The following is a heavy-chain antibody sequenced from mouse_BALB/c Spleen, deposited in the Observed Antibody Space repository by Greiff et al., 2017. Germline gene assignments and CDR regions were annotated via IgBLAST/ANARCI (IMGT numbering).Heavy chain of an antibody. D-gene: IGHD2-3*01. J-gene: IGHJ2*01. Sequence: EVQVVESGGGLVKPGGSLKLSCAASGFTFSSYTMSWVRQTPEKRLEWVATISSGGSYTYYPDSVKGRFTISRDNAKNTLYLQMSSLKSEDTAMYYCTRDHDGYYFDYWGQGTTLTVSS. CDR2: ISSGGSYT. CDR1: GFTFSSYT. CDR3: TRDHDGYYFDY. V-gene: IGHV5-6-4*01.